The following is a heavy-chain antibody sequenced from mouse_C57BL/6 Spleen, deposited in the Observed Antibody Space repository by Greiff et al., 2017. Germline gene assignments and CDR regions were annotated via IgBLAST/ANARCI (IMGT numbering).Heavy chain of an antibody. V-gene: IGHV5-17*01. CDR2: ISSGSSTI. CDR1: GFTFSDYG. D-gene: IGHD1-1*01. Sequence: EVHLVESGGGLVKPGGSLKLSCAASGFTFSDYGMHWVSQAPEKGLEWVAYISSGSSTIYYADTVKGRFTISRDNAKNTLFLQMTSLRSEDTAMYYCARAAITTVVAHFDYWGQGTTLTVSS. J-gene: IGHJ2*01. CDR3: ARAAITTVVAHFDY.